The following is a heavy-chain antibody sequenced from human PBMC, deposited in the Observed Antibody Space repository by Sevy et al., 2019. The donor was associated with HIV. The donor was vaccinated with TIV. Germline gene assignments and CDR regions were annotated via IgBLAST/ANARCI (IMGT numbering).Heavy chain of an antibody. V-gene: IGHV4-39*01. CDR1: GGSISSSSYY. J-gene: IGHJ4*02. D-gene: IGHD3-22*01. Sequence: SENLSLTCTVSGGSISSSSYYWGWIRQPPGKGLEWIGNIYYRGSTYYNPSLKSRITVSVDTSKNQFSLKLSSVTAADTAVYYCARDNGGYYFDYWGLGTLVTVSS. CDR3: ARDNGGYYFDY. CDR2: IYYRGST.